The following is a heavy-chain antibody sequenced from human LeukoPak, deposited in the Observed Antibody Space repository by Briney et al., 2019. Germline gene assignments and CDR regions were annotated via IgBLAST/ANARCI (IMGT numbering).Heavy chain of an antibody. CDR1: GFTFSDYY. CDR2: ISSSGSTI. J-gene: IGHJ4*02. Sequence: GGSLRLSCAASGFTFSDYYMSWIRQAPGKGLDWVSYISSSGSTIYYADSVKGRFTISRDNAKNSLYLQMNSLRAEDTAVYYCARGSPPQNYGDYNTPFDYWGQGTLVTVSS. V-gene: IGHV3-11*01. D-gene: IGHD4-17*01. CDR3: ARGSPPQNYGDYNTPFDY.